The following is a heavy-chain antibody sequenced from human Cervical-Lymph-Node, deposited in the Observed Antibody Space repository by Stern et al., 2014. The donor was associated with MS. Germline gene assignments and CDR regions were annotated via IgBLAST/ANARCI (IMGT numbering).Heavy chain of an antibody. CDR2: IWYDGSNP. V-gene: IGHV3-33*01. CDR3: ASAYSSSHYYFDY. D-gene: IGHD6-13*01. CDR1: GFSFSRYA. Sequence: QVQLVASGGGVVQPGRSLRLSCAASGFSFSRYAMHWVRQAPGKGLEWVALIWYDGSNPYYADSVTGRFTISRDNFKNTLYLQMNSLRAEDTAVYYCASAYSSSHYYFDYWGQGTLVTVSS. J-gene: IGHJ4*02.